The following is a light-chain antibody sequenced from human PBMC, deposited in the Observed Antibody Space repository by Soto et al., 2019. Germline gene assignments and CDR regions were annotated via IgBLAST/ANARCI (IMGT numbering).Light chain of an antibody. J-gene: IGLJ2*01. CDR1: NSDVGGYNF. CDR3: SSFTSSDTLVV. Sequence: QSALTQPASVSGSPGQSITISCTGTNSDVGGYNFVSWYQHHPAKAPKLMIYDVSNRPSGVSNRFSGSKSGNTASLTISGLQAEDEAHYYCSSFTSSDTLVVFGGGTKVTVL. V-gene: IGLV2-14*03. CDR2: DVS.